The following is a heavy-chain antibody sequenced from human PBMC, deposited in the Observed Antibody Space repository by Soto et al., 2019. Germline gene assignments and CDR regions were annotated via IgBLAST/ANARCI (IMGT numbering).Heavy chain of an antibody. CDR1: GGSFSGYY. CDR3: ARGEPRFMEWLLLSEYFDP. Sequence: SETLSLTCAVHGGSFSGYYWSWIRQPPGKGLEWIGVINHSGSTNYDPSLKSRVTISIDTSKNQVSLTLSSVTAADTAVYYCARGEPRFMEWLLLSEYFDPWGQGTLVTVSS. CDR2: INHSGST. V-gene: IGHV4-34*01. J-gene: IGHJ5*02. D-gene: IGHD3-3*01.